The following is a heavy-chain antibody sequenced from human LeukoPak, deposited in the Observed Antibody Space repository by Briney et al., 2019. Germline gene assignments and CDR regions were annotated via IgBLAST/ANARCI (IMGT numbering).Heavy chain of an antibody. J-gene: IGHJ4*02. V-gene: IGHV3-66*01. Sequence: GGSLRLSCAASGFTVSTSHMSWVRQAPGKGLELVSVIYDVGSIYYADSVQGRFTISRDNSKNTLYLQVDSLRAEDTAMYFCARGFTAGTAPRVSAPDYWGQGTLVTASS. CDR2: IYDVGSI. D-gene: IGHD6-19*01. CDR3: ARGFTAGTAPRVSAPDY. CDR1: GFTVSTSH.